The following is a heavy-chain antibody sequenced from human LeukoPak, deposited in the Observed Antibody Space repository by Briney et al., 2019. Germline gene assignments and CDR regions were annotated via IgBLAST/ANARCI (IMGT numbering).Heavy chain of an antibody. CDR3: AREGYSSGWYRL. Sequence: GGSLRLSCAASGFTFSSYAMSWVRQAPRKGLEWVSVIYSGGSTYYADSVKGRFTISRDNSKNTLYLQMNSLRAEDTAVYYCAREGYSSGWYRLWGQGTLVTVSS. J-gene: IGHJ4*02. V-gene: IGHV3-53*01. CDR2: IYSGGST. D-gene: IGHD6-19*01. CDR1: GFTFSSYA.